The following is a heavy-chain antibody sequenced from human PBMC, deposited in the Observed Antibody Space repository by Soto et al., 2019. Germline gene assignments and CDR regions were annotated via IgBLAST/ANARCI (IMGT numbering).Heavy chain of an antibody. J-gene: IGHJ5*02. CDR3: ARSSIHSWTDWVDP. V-gene: IGHV1-18*01. Sequence: QVQLVQSGAEVKKPGASVKVSCKTSGFTFTKYGISWVRQAPGQGLEWMGVISVYNNNTKYAQKFQGRVAMTTDTSTSTASMELRTLRSDDTDVYYCARSSIHSWTDWVDPWGQGTLVTVSS. D-gene: IGHD2-21*01. CDR1: GFTFTKYG. CDR2: ISVYNNNT.